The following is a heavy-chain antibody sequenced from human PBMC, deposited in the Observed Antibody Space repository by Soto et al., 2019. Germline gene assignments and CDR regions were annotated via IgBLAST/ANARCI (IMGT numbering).Heavy chain of an antibody. Sequence: GGSLRLSCAASGFTFSSYAMHWVRQAPGKGLEWVAVISYDGSNKYYADSVKGRFTISRDNSKNTLYLQMNSLRAEDTALYYCARVTPDYDILTGYYTDYYYGMDVWGQGTTVTVSS. V-gene: IGHV3-30-3*01. J-gene: IGHJ6*02. CDR2: ISYDGSNK. D-gene: IGHD3-9*01. CDR3: ARVTPDYDILTGYYTDYYYGMDV. CDR1: GFTFSSYA.